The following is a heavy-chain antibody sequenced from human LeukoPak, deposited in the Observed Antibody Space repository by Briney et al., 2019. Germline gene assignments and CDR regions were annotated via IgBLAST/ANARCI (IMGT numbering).Heavy chain of an antibody. Sequence: ASVKVSCKASGYTFTGYYMHWVRQAPGQGLEWMGRINPNSGGTNYAQKFQGRVTMTRDTSISTAYMELSRLRSDDTAVYYCARQLDHGSGSSYGMDVWGQGTTVTVSS. CDR3: ARQLDHGSGSSYGMDV. J-gene: IGHJ6*02. CDR2: INPNSGGT. V-gene: IGHV1-2*06. CDR1: GYTFTGYY. D-gene: IGHD3-10*01.